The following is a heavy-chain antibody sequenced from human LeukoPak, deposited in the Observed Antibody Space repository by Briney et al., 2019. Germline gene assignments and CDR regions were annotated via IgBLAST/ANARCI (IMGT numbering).Heavy chain of an antibody. D-gene: IGHD3-10*01. CDR1: GFTFDDYA. CDR3: AKGFMPSARGDAFDI. J-gene: IGHJ3*02. V-gene: IGHV3-9*03. CDR2: ISWNSGSI. Sequence: GRSLRLSCAASGFTFDDYAMHWVRQAPGKGLEWVSGISWNSGSIGYADSVKGRFTISRDNAKTSLYLQMNSLRAEDMALYYCAKGFMPSARGDAFDIWGQGTMVTVSS.